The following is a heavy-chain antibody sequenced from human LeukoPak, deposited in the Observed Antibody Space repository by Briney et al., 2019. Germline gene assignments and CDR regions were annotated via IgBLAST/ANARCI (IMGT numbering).Heavy chain of an antibody. J-gene: IGHJ2*01. CDR2: IYYSGST. CDR3: ASPEGKYYYDSSGSYWYFDL. Sequence: SETLSLTCTVSGGSISSYYWSWIRQPPGKGLEWIGYIYYSGSTNYNPSLKSRVTISVDTSKNQFSLKLSSVTAADTAVYYCASPEGKYYYDSSGSYWYFDLWGRGTLVTVSS. V-gene: IGHV4-59*08. D-gene: IGHD3-22*01. CDR1: GGSISSYY.